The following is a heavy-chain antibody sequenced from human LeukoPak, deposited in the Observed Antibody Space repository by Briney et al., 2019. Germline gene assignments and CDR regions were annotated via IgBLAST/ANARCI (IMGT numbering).Heavy chain of an antibody. V-gene: IGHV7-4-1*02. Sequence: ASVKVSCKASGYTFTSYAMNWVRQAPGQGLEWMGWINTNTGNPTYAQGFTGRFVFSLDTSVSTAYLQISSPKAEDTAVYYCARESAPGIAVAGTADYWGQGTLVTVSS. CDR1: GYTFTSYA. CDR3: ARESAPGIAVAGTADY. CDR2: INTNTGNP. J-gene: IGHJ4*02. D-gene: IGHD6-19*01.